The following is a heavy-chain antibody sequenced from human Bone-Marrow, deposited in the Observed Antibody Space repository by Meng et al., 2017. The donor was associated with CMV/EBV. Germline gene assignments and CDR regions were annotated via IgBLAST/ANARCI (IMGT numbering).Heavy chain of an antibody. V-gene: IGHV3-30*04. Sequence: GGSLRLSCAASGFTFSSYEMNWVRQAPGKGLEWVAVASHDGSNTYYADSVRGRFTISRDNAENTLYLQMNSLRAEDTALYYCARGPYCSSTRCFIFDVFDVWGQGTRVTGSS. D-gene: IGHD2-2*01. CDR2: ASHDGSNT. CDR1: GFTFSSYE. CDR3: ARGPYCSSTRCFIFDVFDV. J-gene: IGHJ3*01.